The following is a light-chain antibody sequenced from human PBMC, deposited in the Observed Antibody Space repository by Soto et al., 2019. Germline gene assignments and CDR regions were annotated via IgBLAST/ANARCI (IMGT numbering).Light chain of an antibody. CDR2: LSS. Sequence: DIQMTQSPSSLSASVGDRVTITCRASQNINTFLNWYQQKPGRAPRLLISLSSTLQSGVPSRFSGSESGTVFTLTISSLQPEDLGTYYCQQSYGPPYTFGQGTKVEIK. CDR3: QQSYGPPYT. CDR1: QNINTF. V-gene: IGKV1-39*01. J-gene: IGKJ2*01.